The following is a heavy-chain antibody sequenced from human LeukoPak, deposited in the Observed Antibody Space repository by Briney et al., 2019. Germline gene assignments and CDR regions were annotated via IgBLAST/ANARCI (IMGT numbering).Heavy chain of an antibody. CDR2: IWNDGSKK. D-gene: IGHD1-1*01. V-gene: IGHV3-33*01. J-gene: IGHJ3*02. Sequence: GGSLRLSCAASGFTFSSYGMHWVRQTPGKGLEWVAVIWNDGSKKYYADSVKGRFTISRDDSKNTLSLQMNSLRAEDTAVYCCATLNGHAFDIWGQGTMVTVSS. CDR3: ATLNGHAFDI. CDR1: GFTFSSYG.